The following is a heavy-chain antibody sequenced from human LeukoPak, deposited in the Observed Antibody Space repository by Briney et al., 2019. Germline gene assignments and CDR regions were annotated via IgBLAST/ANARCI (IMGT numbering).Heavy chain of an antibody. CDR1: GGTFSSYA. CDR3: ARDRHPRDPKGAYYDSSGYYYFDY. CDR2: IIPIFGTA. D-gene: IGHD3-22*01. J-gene: IGHJ4*02. Sequence: ASVKVSCKASGGTFSSYAISWVRQAPGQGLEWMGGIIPIFGTANYAQKFQGRVTITADESTSTAYMELSSLRSEDTAVYYCARDRHPRDPKGAYYDSSGYYYFDYWGQGTLATVSS. V-gene: IGHV1-69*13.